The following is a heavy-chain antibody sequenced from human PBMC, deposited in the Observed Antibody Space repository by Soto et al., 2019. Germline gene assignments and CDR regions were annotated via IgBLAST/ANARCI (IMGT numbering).Heavy chain of an antibody. Sequence: EVQLVESGGGLVKPGGSLRLSCAASGFTFSSYRMNWVRQAPGQGLEWVSSISSSSSYIYYADSVKGRFTISRDNAKNSLYLQMNSLRAEDTAVYYCASTYDSSGYYYFDYWGQGTLVIVSS. D-gene: IGHD3-22*01. J-gene: IGHJ4*02. CDR2: ISSSSSYI. CDR3: ASTYDSSGYYYFDY. V-gene: IGHV3-21*01. CDR1: GFTFSSYR.